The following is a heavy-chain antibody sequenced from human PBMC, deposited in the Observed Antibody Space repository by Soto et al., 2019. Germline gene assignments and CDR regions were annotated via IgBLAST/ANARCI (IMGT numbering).Heavy chain of an antibody. J-gene: IGHJ6*02. D-gene: IGHD1-26*01. CDR2: IIPIFGTA. Sequence: QVQLVQSGAEVKKPGSSVKVSCKASGVTFSSYAISWVRQAPGQGLEWMGGIIPIFGTANYAQKFQGRVTITADESTSTAYMELSSLRSEDTAVYYCARGEGIVGALDYCYGMDVWGQGTTFTVSS. CDR3: ARGEGIVGALDYCYGMDV. CDR1: GVTFSSYA. V-gene: IGHV1-69*12.